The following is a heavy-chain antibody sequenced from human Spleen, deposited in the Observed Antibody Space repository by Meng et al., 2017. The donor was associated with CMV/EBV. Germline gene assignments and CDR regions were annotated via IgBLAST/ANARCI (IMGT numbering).Heavy chain of an antibody. CDR2: NNHSGST. Sequence: QGQRTQGGAGLLKPSDTLSPNSAVYGGAFSGYYWSWIRQPPGKGLEWIGENNHSGSTNYNPSLKSRVTISVDTSKTQFSLKLSSVTAADTAVYYCARRRGPKGSGWFDYWGQGTLVTVSS. V-gene: IGHV4-34*01. J-gene: IGHJ4*02. CDR1: GGAFSGYY. CDR3: ARRRGPKGSGWFDY. D-gene: IGHD6-19*01.